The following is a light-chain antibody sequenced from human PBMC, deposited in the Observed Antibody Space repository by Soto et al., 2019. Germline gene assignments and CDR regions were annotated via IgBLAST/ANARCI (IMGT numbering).Light chain of an antibody. CDR3: IQPLRTPRT. Sequence: DIVMTQSPLSLPVTPGEPASISCSSSESLLQSNGYNYLDWYLQKPGQSPKLLIYLGSTRDSGVPDRLSGSGSGTDFTLKISRVEAEDVGVYYCIQPLRTPRTFGQGTRVEIK. J-gene: IGKJ1*01. V-gene: IGKV2-28*01. CDR1: ESLLQSNGYNY. CDR2: LGS.